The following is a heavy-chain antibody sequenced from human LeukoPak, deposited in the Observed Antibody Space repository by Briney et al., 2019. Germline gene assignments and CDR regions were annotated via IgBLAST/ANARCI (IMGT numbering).Heavy chain of an antibody. CDR1: GFTFSDYW. V-gene: IGHV3-7*01. CDR3: ARNLGVDY. CDR2: IKQDGSEK. Sequence: GGPVRLSCAASGFTFSDYWMHWVRQAPGKGLEWVANIKQDGSEKYYVDSVKGRFTISRDNAKNSLYLQMNRLRAEDTAVYYCARNLGVDYWGQGTLVTVSS. D-gene: IGHD1-26*01. J-gene: IGHJ4*02.